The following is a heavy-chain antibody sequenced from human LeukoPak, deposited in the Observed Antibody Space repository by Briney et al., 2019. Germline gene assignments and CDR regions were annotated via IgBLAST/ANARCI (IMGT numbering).Heavy chain of an antibody. CDR2: IYYSGST. CDR3: ARKKRVDPFDY. V-gene: IGHV4-39*01. CDR1: GGSMSGNSYY. J-gene: IGHJ4*02. Sequence: SETLSLTCTVSGGSMSGNSYYWGWIRQPPGKGLEWIGSIYYSGSTYYNPSLKSRVTISVDTSKNQFSLKLSSVTAADTAVYYCARKKRVDPFDYWGQGTLVTVSS. D-gene: IGHD3-3*01.